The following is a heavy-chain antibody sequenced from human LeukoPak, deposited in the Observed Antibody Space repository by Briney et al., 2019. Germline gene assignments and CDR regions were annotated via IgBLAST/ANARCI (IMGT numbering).Heavy chain of an antibody. Sequence: SETLSLTCAVYGGSFSGYYWSWIRQPPGKGLEWIGEINHSGSTNHNPSLKSRVTISLDTSKNQFSLKLSSVTAADTAVYYCAQDSSSWYPRVWGQGTLVTVSS. CDR2: INHSGST. V-gene: IGHV4-34*01. CDR1: GGSFSGYY. J-gene: IGHJ4*02. CDR3: AQDSSSWYPRV. D-gene: IGHD6-13*01.